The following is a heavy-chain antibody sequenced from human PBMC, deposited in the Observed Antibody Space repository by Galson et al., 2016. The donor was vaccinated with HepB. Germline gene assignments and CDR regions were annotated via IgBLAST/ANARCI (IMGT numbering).Heavy chain of an antibody. Sequence: SLRLSCAASGFTFSNSGMHWVRQAPGKGPEWVTVISYDGFNKYYADYVKGRFTISRDNSKNTLHLQMNNLRAEDTAVYHCAKELVPRTTDYDYAMDVWGTGTTVTVAS. CDR1: GFTFSNSG. D-gene: IGHD2/OR15-2a*01. V-gene: IGHV3-30*18. J-gene: IGHJ6*04. CDR2: ISYDGFNK. CDR3: AKELVPRTTDYDYAMDV.